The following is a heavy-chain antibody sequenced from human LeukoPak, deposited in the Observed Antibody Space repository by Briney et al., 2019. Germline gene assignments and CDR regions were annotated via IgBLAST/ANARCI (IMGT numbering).Heavy chain of an antibody. J-gene: IGHJ4*02. CDR3: AKVGGGPSYFDY. Sequence: GGSLRLSCAASGFTFSSYGMHWVRQAPGKGLDWVAFIRYDGRNKYYADSVKGRFTISRDNSKNTLYLQMNSLRAEDTAVYYCAKVGGGPSYFDYWGQGTLVTVSS. CDR1: GFTFSSYG. D-gene: IGHD2-15*01. V-gene: IGHV3-30*02. CDR2: IRYDGRNK.